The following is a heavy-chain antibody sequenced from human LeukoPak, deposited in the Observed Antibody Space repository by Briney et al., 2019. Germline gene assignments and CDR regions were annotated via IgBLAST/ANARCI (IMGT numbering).Heavy chain of an antibody. CDR2: INPNSGGT. CDR1: GYTFTGYY. Sequence: GASVKVSCKASGYTFTGYYMHWVRQAPGQGLEWMGWINPNSGGTNYAQKFQGRVTMTRDTSISTAYMEPSRLRSDDTAVYYCARGYSSSWYVTGGPDYWGQGTLVTVSS. D-gene: IGHD6-13*01. V-gene: IGHV1-2*02. J-gene: IGHJ4*02. CDR3: ARGYSSSWYVTGGPDY.